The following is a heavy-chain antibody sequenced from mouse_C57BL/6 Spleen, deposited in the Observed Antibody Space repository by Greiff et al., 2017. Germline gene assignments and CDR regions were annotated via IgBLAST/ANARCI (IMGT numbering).Heavy chain of an antibody. J-gene: IGHJ1*03. CDR1: GYTFTDYE. V-gene: IGHV1-15*01. Sequence: QVQLKESGAELVRPGASVTLSCKASGYTFTDYEMHWVKQTPVHGLEWIGAIDPETGGTAYNQKFKGKAILTADKSSSTAYMELRSLTSEDSAVYYCTRSGWSYWYFDVWGTGTTVTVSS. D-gene: IGHD2-3*01. CDR3: TRSGWSYWYFDV. CDR2: IDPETGGT.